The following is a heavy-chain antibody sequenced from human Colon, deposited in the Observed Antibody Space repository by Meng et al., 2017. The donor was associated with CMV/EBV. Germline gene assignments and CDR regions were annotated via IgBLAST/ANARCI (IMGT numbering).Heavy chain of an antibody. D-gene: IGHD1-14*01. V-gene: IGHV3-74*03. CDR2: INNEGSRA. J-gene: IGHJ4*02. CDR1: GVTISSNW. Sequence: VGISCAAAGVTISSNWMHWVRQVPGKGLVWVSGINNEGSRATYADFVEGRVTISRDNAKNTAYLEMNSLRPEDAAIYYCARDTEGYWGQGTLVTVSS. CDR3: ARDTEGY.